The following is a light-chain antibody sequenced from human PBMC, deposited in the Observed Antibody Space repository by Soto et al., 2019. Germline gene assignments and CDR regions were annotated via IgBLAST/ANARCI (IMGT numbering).Light chain of an antibody. V-gene: IGLV2-11*01. CDR3: CSYAGSYTSLYV. CDR2: DVS. CDR1: SSDVGGYNY. Sequence: QSVLTQPRSVSGSPGQSFTISCTGTSSDVGGYNYVSWYQQHPGKAPKLMIYDVSKRPSGVPDRFSGSKSGNTASLTISGLQAEDEADYYCCSYAGSYTSLYVFGTGTKVTVL. J-gene: IGLJ1*01.